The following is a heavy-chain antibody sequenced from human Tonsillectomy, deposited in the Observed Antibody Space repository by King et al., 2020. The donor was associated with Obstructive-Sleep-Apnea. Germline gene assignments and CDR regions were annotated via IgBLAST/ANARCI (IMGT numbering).Heavy chain of an antibody. D-gene: IGHD3-16*01. Sequence: QLQESGPGLVKPSQTLSLTCTVSGGSISTGGYYWSWIRQHPGKGLEWIGYIFNSGSTYYNPSLKSRVSMSVDTSKNQFSLKLSSVTAAGTAVYYCARGGVPYYYYGMDVWGQGTTVTVSS. J-gene: IGHJ6*02. CDR2: IFNSGST. CDR3: ARGGVPYYYYGMDV. CDR1: GGSISTGGYY. V-gene: IGHV4-31*03.